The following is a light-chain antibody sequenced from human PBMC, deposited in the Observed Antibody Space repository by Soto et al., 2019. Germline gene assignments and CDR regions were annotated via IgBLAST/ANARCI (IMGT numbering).Light chain of an antibody. Sequence: QSALTQPASVSGSPGQSITISCTGTSSTVGGFNVVSWYQQHPGKAPKVIIYEGIKRPSGVSNRFSGSNSGSTASLTISGLQAEDEADYYCCSYTSTSTRLIFGTGTKGTV. V-gene: IGLV2-14*02. CDR1: SSTVGGFNV. J-gene: IGLJ1*01. CDR2: EGI. CDR3: CSYTSTSTRLI.